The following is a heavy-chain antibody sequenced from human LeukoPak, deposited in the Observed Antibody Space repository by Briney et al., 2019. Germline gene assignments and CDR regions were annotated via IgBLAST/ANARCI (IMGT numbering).Heavy chain of an antibody. J-gene: IGHJ4*02. V-gene: IGHV1-18*01. CDR3: ARDGSGRTASHPFDY. CDR2: ISAYNGNT. CDR1: GYTFTSYG. Sequence: ASVKVSCKASGYTFTSYGISWVRQAPGQGLEWMGWISAYNGNTNYAQKLQGRVTMTTDTSTSTAYMELRSLRSDDTAVYYCARDGSGRTASHPFDYWGQGTLVTVSS. D-gene: IGHD3-10*01.